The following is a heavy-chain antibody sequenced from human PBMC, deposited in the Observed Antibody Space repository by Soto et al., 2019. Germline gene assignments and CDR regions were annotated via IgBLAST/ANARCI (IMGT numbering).Heavy chain of an antibody. CDR3: AGGSRGGGGGGDY. V-gene: IGHV1-2*04. Sequence: QVQLVQSGAEVKKPGASVKVSCKASGYTFTGYYMHWVRQAPGQGLEWMGWINPNSGGTNYAQKFQGWVTMTRDTSNSTAYRGRGRLGSDDTAVYYGAGGSRGGGGGGDYWGQGTLVTVSS. CDR1: GYTFTGYY. D-gene: IGHD3-16*01. CDR2: INPNSGGT. J-gene: IGHJ4*02.